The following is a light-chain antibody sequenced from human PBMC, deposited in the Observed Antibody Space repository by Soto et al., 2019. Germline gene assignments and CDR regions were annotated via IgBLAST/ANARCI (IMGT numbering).Light chain of an antibody. CDR2: EVT. J-gene: IGLJ3*02. Sequence: QSVLTQPPSVSGAPAQRVTISCTGSSSNIGGYNYVSWYQQYPGTAPKLMIHEVTKRPSGVPDRFSGSKSGNTASLTVSGLQAEDEADYYCSSYAASNNFYFVFGGGTKVTVL. CDR3: SSYAASNNFYFV. CDR1: SSNIGGYNY. V-gene: IGLV2-8*01.